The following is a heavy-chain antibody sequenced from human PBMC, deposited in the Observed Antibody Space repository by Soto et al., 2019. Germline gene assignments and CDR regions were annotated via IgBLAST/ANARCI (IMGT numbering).Heavy chain of an antibody. CDR1: GFTFSPYT. J-gene: IGHJ4*02. CDR3: ARGGGFCGGDCYKGGIDY. V-gene: IGHV3-30-3*01. CDR2: ISFDGNDK. D-gene: IGHD2-21*02. Sequence: QVQLVESGGGVVQPGRSLRLSCAASGFTFSPYTMHWVRQAPGKGLEWVAVISFDGNDKFYADSVKGRFTISRDNSKNTLYVQMNSLRAEDTAVYYCARGGGFCGGDCYKGGIDYWGQGTLVTVSS.